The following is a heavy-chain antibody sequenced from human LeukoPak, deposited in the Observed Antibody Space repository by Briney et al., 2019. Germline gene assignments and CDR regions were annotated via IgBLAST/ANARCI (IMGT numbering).Heavy chain of an antibody. CDR3: ARDHRDPTVTPGY. Sequence: ASVKVSFKASGYTFAGYYMHWVRQAPGQGLEWMGWINPNSGGTNYAQKFQGRVTMTRDTSISTAYMELSRLRSDDTAVYYCARDHRDPTVTPGYWGQGTLVTVSS. V-gene: IGHV1-2*02. D-gene: IGHD4-17*01. J-gene: IGHJ4*02. CDR2: INPNSGGT. CDR1: GYTFAGYY.